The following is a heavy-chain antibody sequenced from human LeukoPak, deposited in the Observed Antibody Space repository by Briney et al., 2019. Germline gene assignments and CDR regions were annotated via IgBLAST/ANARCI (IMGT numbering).Heavy chain of an antibody. Sequence: SETLSLTCAVCGGSFSGYYWSWIRQPPGKGLEWIGEINHSGSTNYNPSLKSRVTISVDTSKNQFSLKLSSVTAADTAVYYCARDQTGITIFGVAPRGWFDPWGQGTLVTVSS. J-gene: IGHJ5*02. CDR3: ARDQTGITIFGVAPRGWFDP. V-gene: IGHV4-34*01. CDR1: GGSFSGYY. D-gene: IGHD3-3*01. CDR2: INHSGST.